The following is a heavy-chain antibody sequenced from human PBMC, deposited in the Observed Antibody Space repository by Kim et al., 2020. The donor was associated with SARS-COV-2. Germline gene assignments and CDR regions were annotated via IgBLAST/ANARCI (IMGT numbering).Heavy chain of an antibody. CDR2: YI. Sequence: YIYYPDSVKGQFTIARDNAKNSLYLQMTSLRAEDTAVYYCARDRGVGLDYWGQGTLVTVSS. D-gene: IGHD1-26*01. J-gene: IGHJ4*02. V-gene: IGHV3-21*01. CDR3: ARDRGVGLDY.